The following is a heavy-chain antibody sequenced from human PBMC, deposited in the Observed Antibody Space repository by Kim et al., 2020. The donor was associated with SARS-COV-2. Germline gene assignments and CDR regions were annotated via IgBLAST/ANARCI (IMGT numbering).Heavy chain of an antibody. V-gene: IGHV3-48*03. J-gene: IGHJ6*02. Sequence: GGSLRLSCAASGFSVSSYEMNWVRQAPGKGLEWVSYSRTGGDTKYYADSVKGRFTISRDNAKNSLYLQMSSLGVEDTAVYYCVRDVRLSSGELDVWGQGTTVTVSS. CDR3: VRDVRLSSGELDV. CDR2: SRTGGDTK. CDR1: GFSVSSYE. D-gene: IGHD3-16*01.